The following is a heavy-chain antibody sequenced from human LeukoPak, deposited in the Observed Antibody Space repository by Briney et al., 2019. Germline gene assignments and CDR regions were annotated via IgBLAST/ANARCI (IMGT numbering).Heavy chain of an antibody. V-gene: IGHV4-39*07. CDR1: GGPISSSSYY. D-gene: IGHD3-3*01. CDR2: IYYSGST. Sequence: SETLSLTCTVSGGPISSSSYYWGWIRQPPGKGLEWIGSIYYSGSTYYNPSLKSRVTISVDTSKNQFSLKLSSVTAADTAVYYCAINDFWSGYPYYYYMDVWGKGTTVTVSS. J-gene: IGHJ6*03. CDR3: AINDFWSGYPYYYYMDV.